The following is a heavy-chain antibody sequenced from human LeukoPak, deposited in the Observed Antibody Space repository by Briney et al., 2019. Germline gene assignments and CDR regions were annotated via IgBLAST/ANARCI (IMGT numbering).Heavy chain of an antibody. CDR1: GGSFSGYY. CDR3: ASGEPIGYCSSTSCLNWFDP. D-gene: IGHD2-2*01. J-gene: IGHJ5*02. CDR2: INHSGST. V-gene: IGHV4-34*01. Sequence: SETLSLTCAVYGGSFSGYYWSWIRQPPGKGLEWIGEINHSGSTNYNPSLKSRVTISVDTSKNQFSLKLSSVTAADTAVYYCASGEPIGYCSSTSCLNWFDPWGQGTLVTVSS.